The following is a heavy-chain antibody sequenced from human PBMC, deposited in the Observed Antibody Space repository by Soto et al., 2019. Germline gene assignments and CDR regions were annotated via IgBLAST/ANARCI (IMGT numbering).Heavy chain of an antibody. D-gene: IGHD3-10*01. CDR2: IPHDGNNE. V-gene: IGHV3-33*01. CDR3: ARGLDKSAGGAFDI. Sequence: QVQLVESGGGVVQPGGSRSLSGAASAFPFSRSAMHWLRQAPGKGLEWVAVIPHDGNNEDYTDSVRGRFTISRDNSKNTFYLQMNSLRGEDTAVYYCARGLDKSAGGAFDIWGQGTMVTVSS. CDR1: AFPFSRSA. J-gene: IGHJ3*02.